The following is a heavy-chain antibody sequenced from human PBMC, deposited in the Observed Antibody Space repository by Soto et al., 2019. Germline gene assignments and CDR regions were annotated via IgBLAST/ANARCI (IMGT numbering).Heavy chain of an antibody. CDR3: ARVPERSIAAAGILVADAFDI. Sequence: QVQLVQSGAEVKKPGSSVKVSCKASGGTFSSYAISWVRQAPGQGLEWMGGIIPIFGTANYAQKFQGRVTITADESTSTAYMELSSLRSEDTAVYYCARVPERSIAAAGILVADAFDIWGQGTMVTVSS. CDR1: GGTFSSYA. V-gene: IGHV1-69*01. D-gene: IGHD6-13*01. J-gene: IGHJ3*02. CDR2: IIPIFGTA.